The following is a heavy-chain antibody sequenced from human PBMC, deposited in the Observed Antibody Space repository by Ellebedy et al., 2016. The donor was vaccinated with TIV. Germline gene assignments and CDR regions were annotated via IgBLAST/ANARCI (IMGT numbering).Heavy chain of an antibody. CDR1: GFTFSSSG. CDR3: VKGAWLDY. CDR2: IRHDGNHK. Sequence: PGGSLRLSCTASGFTFSSSGIHWVRQAPGKGLEWVAFIRHDGNHKYNADSVKGRFTISRDNSKDTLYLQMNSLRGEDTAVYYCVKGAWLDYWGQGILVTVSS. V-gene: IGHV3-30*02. J-gene: IGHJ4*02.